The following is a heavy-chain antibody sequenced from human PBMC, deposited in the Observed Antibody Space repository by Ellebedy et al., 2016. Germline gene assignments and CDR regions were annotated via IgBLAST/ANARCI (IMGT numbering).Heavy chain of an antibody. Sequence: GGSLRLSCAASGFSISTYSMNWVRQAPGKGLEWVSGIIGSGDNTFYADSVKGRFTISRDNSKNTVYLQMNSLRAEDTAVYYCANRAAVAGGAIWGQGTTVTVSS. CDR1: GFSISTYS. CDR3: ANRAAVAGGAI. CDR2: IIGSGDNT. V-gene: IGHV3-23*01. D-gene: IGHD6-19*01. J-gene: IGHJ3*02.